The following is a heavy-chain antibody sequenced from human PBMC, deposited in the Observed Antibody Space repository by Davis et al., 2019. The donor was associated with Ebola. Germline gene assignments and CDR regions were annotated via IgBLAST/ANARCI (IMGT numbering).Heavy chain of an antibody. CDR3: ARGGYSSSWYAFDI. CDR1: GYTFTSYA. Sequence: ASVKVSCKASGYTFTSYAMHWVRQAPGQRLEWMGWINAGNGNTKYSQKFQGRVTITRDTSASTAYMELRSLRSDDTAVYYCARGGYSSSWYAFDIWGQGTMVTVSS. V-gene: IGHV1-3*01. D-gene: IGHD6-13*01. CDR2: INAGNGNT. J-gene: IGHJ3*02.